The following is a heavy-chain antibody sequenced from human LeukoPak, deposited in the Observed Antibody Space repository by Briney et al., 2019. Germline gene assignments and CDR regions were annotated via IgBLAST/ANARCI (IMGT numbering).Heavy chain of an antibody. D-gene: IGHD3-10*01. Sequence: GGSLRLSCAASGFTFSSYGMHWVRQAPGKGLEWVAVIWYDGSNKYYADSVKGRFTISRDNSKNTLYLQMNSLRAEDTAVYYCARDVKHYGSGSYHNGWGQGTLVTVSS. V-gene: IGHV3-33*01. CDR3: ARDVKHYGSGSYHNG. CDR1: GFTFSSYG. J-gene: IGHJ4*02. CDR2: IWYDGSNK.